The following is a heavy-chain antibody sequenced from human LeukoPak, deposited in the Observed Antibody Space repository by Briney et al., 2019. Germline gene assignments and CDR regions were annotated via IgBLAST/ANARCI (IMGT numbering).Heavy chain of an antibody. V-gene: IGHV3-23*01. CDR2: ISASGGSA. Sequence: PGGSLRLSCAASGFTFSNSAMSWVRQAPGKGLEWISGISASGGSAYYADSVKGRFTISRDNSKNTLYLQMNSLRDDDTALYYCAKPLHVDSKPFDHWGLGALVTVSS. CDR3: AKPLHVDSKPFDH. J-gene: IGHJ4*02. D-gene: IGHD4-17*01. CDR1: GFTFSNSA.